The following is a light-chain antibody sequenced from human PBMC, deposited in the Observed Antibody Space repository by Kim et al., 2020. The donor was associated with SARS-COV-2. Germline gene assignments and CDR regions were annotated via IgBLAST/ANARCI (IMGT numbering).Light chain of an antibody. J-gene: IGLJ2*01. Sequence: ALGQTGRITCQGDSLRTFFASWYQQKPGQAPALVIYAKNHRPSGIPDRFSGSSSGNTASLTITGAQAEDEADYYCKSRDTSGDRLVFGGGTQLTVL. CDR1: SLRTFF. V-gene: IGLV3-19*01. CDR3: KSRDTSGDRLV. CDR2: AKN.